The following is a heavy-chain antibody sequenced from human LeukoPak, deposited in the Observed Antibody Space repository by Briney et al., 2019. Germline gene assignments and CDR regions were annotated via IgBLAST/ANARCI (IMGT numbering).Heavy chain of an antibody. CDR2: ISSSSSYI. J-gene: IGHJ6*02. Sequence: GGSLRLSCAASGFTFSSYSMNWVRQAPGKGLEWVSSISSSSSYIYYADSVKGRFTISRDNAKNSLYLQMNSLRAEDTAVYYCARGYSNYVYYYYGMDVWGQGTTVTVSS. D-gene: IGHD4-11*01. CDR3: ARGYSNYVYYYYGMDV. V-gene: IGHV3-21*01. CDR1: GFTFSSYS.